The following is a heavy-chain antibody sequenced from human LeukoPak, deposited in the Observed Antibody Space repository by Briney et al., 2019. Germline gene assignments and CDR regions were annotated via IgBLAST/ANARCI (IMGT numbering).Heavy chain of an antibody. CDR1: GVSVSSHY. J-gene: IGHJ4*02. D-gene: IGHD3-16*01. V-gene: IGHV4-59*02. Sequence: SETLSLTCTVSGVSVSSHYWSWIRQPPGKGLEWIGYIYYSGGTNYNPPLKSRVTMSVDTSKNQFSLKLSSVTAADTAVYYCARSSDYEIYFDYWGQGTLVAVSS. CDR2: IYYSGGT. CDR3: ARSSDYEIYFDY.